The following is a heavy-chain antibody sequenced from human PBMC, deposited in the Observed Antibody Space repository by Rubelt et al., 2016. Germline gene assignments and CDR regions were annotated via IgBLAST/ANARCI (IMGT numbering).Heavy chain of an antibody. CDR1: GFTFSNAW. CDR2: IKRKSDVGTT. CDR3: SRGRRSSWYYFDC. D-gene: IGHD6-13*01. J-gene: IGHJ4*02. V-gene: IGHV3-15*01. Sequence: GGSLRLSCAASGFTFSNAWMTWVRQAPGKGLEWVGRIKRKSDVGTTDYAAPVKGRFTISRDDSKSIAFLQMNSLKTEDTAVYYCSRGRRSSWYYFDCWGQGTLVTVSS.